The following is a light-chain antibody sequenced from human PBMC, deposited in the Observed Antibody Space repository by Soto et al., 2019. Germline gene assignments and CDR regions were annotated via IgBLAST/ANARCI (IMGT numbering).Light chain of an antibody. CDR1: QSVSSSY. CDR2: GAS. CDR3: QEYGSSRT. V-gene: IGKV3-20*01. J-gene: IGKJ1*01. Sequence: EIVLTQSPGTLSLSPGERATLSCRASQSVSSSYLAWYQQKPGQAPRLLIYGASSRATGIPDRFSGSGSGTDFTRTISRLEREDFAVYYCQEYGSSRTFGQGTKVEIK.